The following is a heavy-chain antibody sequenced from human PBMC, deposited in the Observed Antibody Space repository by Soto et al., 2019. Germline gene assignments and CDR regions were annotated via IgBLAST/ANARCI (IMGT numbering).Heavy chain of an antibody. CDR3: ARRYSSSPHDDI. CDR2: IDAGIDDI. Sequence: ASVKVSCKASGYTFTKYSMHWVRQAPGQRLEWMGWIDAGIDDIKYSQNFQGRVTITRDTSATTDYMELSSLRSEDTAVYYCARRYSSSPHDDIWGQGTMVTVSS. J-gene: IGHJ3*02. D-gene: IGHD6-6*01. CDR1: GYTFTKYS. V-gene: IGHV1-3*01.